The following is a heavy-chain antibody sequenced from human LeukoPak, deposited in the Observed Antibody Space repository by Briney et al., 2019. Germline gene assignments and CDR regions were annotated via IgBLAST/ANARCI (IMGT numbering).Heavy chain of an antibody. J-gene: IGHJ4*02. V-gene: IGHV1-8*02. CDR1: GYTFTGYY. CDR2: MNPNSGNT. CDR3: ARGRILN. D-gene: IGHD2-15*01. Sequence: ASVKVSCKASGYTFTGYYMHWVRQATGQGLEWMGWMNPNSGNTGYAQKFQGRVTMTRNTSISTAYMELSSLRSEDTAVYYCARGRILNWGQGTLVTVSS.